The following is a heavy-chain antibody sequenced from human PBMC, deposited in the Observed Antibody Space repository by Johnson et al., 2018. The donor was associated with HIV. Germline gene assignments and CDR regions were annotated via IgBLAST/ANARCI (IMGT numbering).Heavy chain of an antibody. Sequence: VQLVESGGGLIQPGGSLRLSCAASGFTFSSYDMHWVRQATGKGLEWVSAIGTAGDTYYPGSVKGRFTISRDNSKNTLYLQMHSLRVEDTAVYYRARERRTDYDYDAFDIWGQGTMVTVSS. D-gene: IGHD4-17*01. V-gene: IGHV3-13*01. CDR3: ARERRTDYDYDAFDI. J-gene: IGHJ3*02. CDR2: IGTAGDT. CDR1: GFTFSSYD.